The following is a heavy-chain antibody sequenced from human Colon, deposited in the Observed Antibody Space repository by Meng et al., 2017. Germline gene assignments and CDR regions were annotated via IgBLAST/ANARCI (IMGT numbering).Heavy chain of an antibody. CDR2: IYYSGTT. Sequence: QVQLQGSGPGLVKPSETLSLTCTVSGGSISNYYWSWIRQPPGKGLEWIGYIYYSGTTNYNPSLKSRVTISIDTSKNQFSLKLNSVTAADTAVYHCAGDSSGYNWLDPWGQGTLVTVSS. V-gene: IGHV4-59*01. J-gene: IGHJ5*02. CDR1: GGSISNYY. CDR3: AGDSSGYNWLDP. D-gene: IGHD6-19*01.